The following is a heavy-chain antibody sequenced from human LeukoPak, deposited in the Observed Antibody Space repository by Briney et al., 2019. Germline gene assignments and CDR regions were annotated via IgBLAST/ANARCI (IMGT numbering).Heavy chain of an antibody. V-gene: IGHV1-8*01. D-gene: IGHD6-25*01. CDR1: GYTFTSYG. J-gene: IGHJ4*02. Sequence: GASVKVSCKASGYTFTSYGINWVRQATGQGFEWMGRMNPNSGSTGYSQNFQGRVTMTRNTSINTAYMELSSLRSEDTAVYYCAAKGIAAAAIDYWGQGTLVTVSS. CDR2: MNPNSGST. CDR3: AAKGIAAAAIDY.